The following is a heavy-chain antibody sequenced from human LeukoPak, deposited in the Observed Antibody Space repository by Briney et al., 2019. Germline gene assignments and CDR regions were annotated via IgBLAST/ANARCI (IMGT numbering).Heavy chain of an antibody. CDR1: GFTVSSNY. J-gene: IGHJ6*03. D-gene: IGHD6-13*01. CDR2: IYSGGST. CDR3: ARVQQLHYMDV. Sequence: PGGSLRLSCAASGFTVSSNYMSWVRQAPGKGLEWVSVIYSGGSTYYADSVKGRFTISRDNSKNTLYLQMNSLRSEDTAVYYCARVQQLHYMDVWGKGTTVTVSS. V-gene: IGHV3-53*05.